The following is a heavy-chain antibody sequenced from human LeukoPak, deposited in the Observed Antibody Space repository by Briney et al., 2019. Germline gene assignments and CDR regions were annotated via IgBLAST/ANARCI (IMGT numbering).Heavy chain of an antibody. D-gene: IGHD3-22*01. Sequence: SETRSPTCLVSGGSSSRGDYSWSWIRQPPGKGLEWFGYIYYSGGPYYTPSPKSRVTISVAPSKNQFSLKLSSVTAADTSVYYCARAATDSGSYYYVKMGHNWFDPWGQGTLVTVSS. CDR2: IYYSGGP. J-gene: IGHJ5*02. V-gene: IGHV4-30-4*01. CDR3: ARAATDSGSYYYVKMGHNWFDP. CDR1: GGSSSRGDYS.